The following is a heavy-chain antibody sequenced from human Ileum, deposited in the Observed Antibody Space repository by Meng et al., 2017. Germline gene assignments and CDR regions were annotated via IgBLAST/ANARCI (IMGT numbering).Heavy chain of an antibody. Sequence: SGPTLVKPTQTLTLTCTFSGFSLNTSGVSVGWIRQPPGKALEWLALIYWDDDKRYSPSLKSRLTITKDTSKNQVVLTMTNMDPVDTATYYCAHRTSYCVSGSYTPLGWFDPWGQGTLVTVSS. D-gene: IGHD3-10*01. CDR1: GFSLNTSGVS. CDR3: AHRTSYCVSGSYTPLGWFDP. CDR2: IYWDDDK. V-gene: IGHV2-5*02. J-gene: IGHJ5*02.